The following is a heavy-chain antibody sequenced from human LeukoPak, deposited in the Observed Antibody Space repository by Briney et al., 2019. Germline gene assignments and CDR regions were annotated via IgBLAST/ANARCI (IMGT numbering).Heavy chain of an antibody. J-gene: IGHJ6*02. CDR3: ARFPVVAADQTYYYYGMDV. Sequence: ASVKVSCKASGYTFTSYDINWVRQATGQGLEWMGWMNPNSGNTGYAQKFQGRVTMTRNTSISTAYMELSSLRSEDTAVYYCARFPVVAADQTYYYYGMDVWGQGTTVTVSS. CDR1: GYTFTSYD. D-gene: IGHD2-15*01. V-gene: IGHV1-8*01. CDR2: MNPNSGNT.